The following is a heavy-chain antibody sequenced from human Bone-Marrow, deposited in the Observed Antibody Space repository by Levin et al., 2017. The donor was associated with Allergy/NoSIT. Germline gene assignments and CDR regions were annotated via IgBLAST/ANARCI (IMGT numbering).Heavy chain of an antibody. Sequence: GESLKISCAASGFSVTGNYMSWVRQAPGKGLEWVSLIYDDVGTYYADSVKGRFTISRDNSRDTVYLQMNSLRAEDTAVYYCARDGLVEGFDIWGQGTMVTVSS. V-gene: IGHV3-66*02. D-gene: IGHD2-8*01. J-gene: IGHJ3*02. CDR1: GFSVTGNY. CDR2: IYDDVGT. CDR3: ARDGLVEGFDI.